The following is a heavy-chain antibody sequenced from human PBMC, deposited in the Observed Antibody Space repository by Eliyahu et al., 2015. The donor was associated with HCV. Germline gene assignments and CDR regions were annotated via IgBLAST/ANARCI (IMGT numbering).Heavy chain of an antibody. CDR2: IFSNDEK. Sequence: WLAHIFSNDEKSYSTSLKSRVTISKDTSKSQVVLTMTNMDPVDTATYYCARKQVMDFDYWGQGTLVTVSS. D-gene: IGHD2-21*01. CDR3: ARKQVMDFDY. V-gene: IGHV2-26*01. J-gene: IGHJ4*02.